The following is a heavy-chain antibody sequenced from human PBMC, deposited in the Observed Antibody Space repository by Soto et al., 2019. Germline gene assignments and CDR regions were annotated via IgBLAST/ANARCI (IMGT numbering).Heavy chain of an antibody. J-gene: IGHJ4*02. D-gene: IGHD6-13*01. CDR1: GGSISSSNW. CDR2: IYHSGST. V-gene: IGHV4-4*02. CDR3: AIIAADALFDY. Sequence: QVQLQESGPGLVKPSGTLSLTCAVSGGSISSSNWWSWVRQPPGKGLEWLGEIYHSGSTNYNPSLKSXXTXSXXKSKNQFSLKLSSVTAADTAVYYCAIIAADALFDYWGQGTLVTVSS.